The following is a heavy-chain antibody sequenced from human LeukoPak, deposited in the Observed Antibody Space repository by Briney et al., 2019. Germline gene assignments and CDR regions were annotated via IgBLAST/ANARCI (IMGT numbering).Heavy chain of an antibody. CDR3: ARVADDSSGYYYGPFDY. V-gene: IGHV4-59*01. CDR1: GGSISSYY. Sequence: SETLSLTCTVSGGSISSYYWSWIRQPPGKGLEWIGYIYYSGSTNYNPSLKSRVTISVDTSKNQFSLKLSSVTAADTAVYYCARVADDSSGYYYGPFDYWGQGTLVTVSS. CDR2: IYYSGST. J-gene: IGHJ4*02. D-gene: IGHD3-22*01.